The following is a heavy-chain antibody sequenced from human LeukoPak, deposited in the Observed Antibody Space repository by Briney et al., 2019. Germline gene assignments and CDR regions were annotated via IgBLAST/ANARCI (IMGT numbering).Heavy chain of an antibody. D-gene: IGHD3-10*01. Sequence: QPGGSLKLSCAASGFTFRGSAMHWVRQASGKELEWIGRIWSKPNSYATAYAASEKGRFTISRDDSINPAYLQMNSLKTEDTALYYCTRLADGSGKFDLWGQGTLVTVSS. CDR2: IWSKPNSYAT. CDR3: TRLADGSGKFDL. J-gene: IGHJ5*02. CDR1: GFTFRGSA. V-gene: IGHV3-73*01.